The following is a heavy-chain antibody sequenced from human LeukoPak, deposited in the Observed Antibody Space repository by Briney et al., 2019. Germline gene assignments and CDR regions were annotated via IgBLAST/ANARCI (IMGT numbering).Heavy chain of an antibody. Sequence: GASVKVTCKASGYTFTSYYMHWVRQAPGQGLEWMGIINPSGGSTSYAQKFQGRVTMTRDTSTSTVYMELSSLRSEDTAVYYCARGDFKQLELGYNWFDPWGQGTLVTVSS. CDR2: INPSGGST. D-gene: IGHD6-6*01. J-gene: IGHJ5*02. V-gene: IGHV1-46*01. CDR1: GYTFTSYY. CDR3: ARGDFKQLELGYNWFDP.